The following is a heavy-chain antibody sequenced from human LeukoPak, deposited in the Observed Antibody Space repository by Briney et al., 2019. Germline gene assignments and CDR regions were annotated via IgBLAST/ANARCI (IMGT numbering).Heavy chain of an antibody. Sequence: SGGSLRLSCTASGFTFGDYPMTWVRQGPGKGLEWVGFIRSKAYGGTTEYAASVKGRFTISRDDSKSIAYLQMNSLKSEDTAAYYCGRGEFDFWGQGTLVTVSS. J-gene: IGHJ4*02. V-gene: IGHV3-49*04. CDR3: GRGEFDF. CDR1: GFTFGDYP. D-gene: IGHD1-26*01. CDR2: IRSKAYGGTT.